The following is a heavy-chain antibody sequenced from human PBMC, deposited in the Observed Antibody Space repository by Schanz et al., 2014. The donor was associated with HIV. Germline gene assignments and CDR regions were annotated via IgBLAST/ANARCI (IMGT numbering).Heavy chain of an antibody. V-gene: IGHV3-74*01. J-gene: IGHJ2*01. CDR3: ARESNGAFDL. CDR1: GFTFSNDW. CDR2: INALGTTT. Sequence: EVQLVESGGGLVQPGGSLRLSCAASGFTFSNDWMHWVRQAPGKGLVWVSRINALGTTTAYADSVKGRFAISRDNAKRPLYLHMNSLRAEESAVFYCARESNGAFDLWGRGTLVTVSS.